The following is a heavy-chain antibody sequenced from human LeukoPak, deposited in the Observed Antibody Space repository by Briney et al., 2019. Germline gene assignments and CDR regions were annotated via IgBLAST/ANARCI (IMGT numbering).Heavy chain of an antibody. CDR1: GGSVSSNNW. J-gene: IGHJ4*01. CDR2: VLHSGST. Sequence: SGTLSLTCTVSGGSVSSNNWWSWVRQPPGKGLERIGEVLHSGSTNSNPSLKSRVTMSIDKSKNQYSLKLTSVTAADTAVYYCATYYDSIGYRFDYWGQGTLVTVSS. V-gene: IGHV4-4*02. D-gene: IGHD3-22*01. CDR3: ATYYDSIGYRFDY.